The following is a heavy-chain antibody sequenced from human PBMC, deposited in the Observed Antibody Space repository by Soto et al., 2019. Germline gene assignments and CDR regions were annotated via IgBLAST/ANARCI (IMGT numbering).Heavy chain of an antibody. J-gene: IGHJ5*02. CDR1: GGSFSGYY. V-gene: IGHV4-34*01. CDR3: ARGPSRDWFGP. Sequence: SETLSLTCAVYGGSFSGYYWSWIRQPPGKGLEWIGEINHSGSTNYNPSLKSRVTISVDTSKNQFSLKLSSVTAADTAVYYCARGPSRDWFGPWGQGTLVTVSS. D-gene: IGHD2-2*01. CDR2: INHSGST.